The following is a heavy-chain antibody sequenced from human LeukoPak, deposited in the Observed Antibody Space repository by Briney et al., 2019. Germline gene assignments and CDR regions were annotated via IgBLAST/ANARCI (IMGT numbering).Heavy chain of an antibody. CDR1: GGSVSSYY. V-gene: IGHV4-59*02. CDR3: ARGGAALGVIYWFDP. D-gene: IGHD3-16*02. Sequence: PSETLSLTCTVSGGSVSSYYGSWIRQPPGKGLEWIGYIYYSGSTNYNPSLKSRVTISVDTSKNQFSLKLSSVTAADTAVYYCARGGAALGVIYWFDPWGQGTLVTVSS. CDR2: IYYSGST. J-gene: IGHJ5*02.